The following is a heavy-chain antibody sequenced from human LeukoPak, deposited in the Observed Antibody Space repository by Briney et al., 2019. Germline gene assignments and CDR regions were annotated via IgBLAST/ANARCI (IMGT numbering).Heavy chain of an antibody. Sequence: GGSLRLSCAASGFTVSSNYMSWVRQAPGKGLEWVSVIYSGGSTYYADSVKGRFTISRDNSKNTLYLQMNSLRAEDTAVYYCARERMDYYDSSGYPGAFDIWGQGTMVTASS. D-gene: IGHD3-22*01. V-gene: IGHV3-66*01. CDR1: GFTVSSNY. J-gene: IGHJ3*02. CDR3: ARERMDYYDSSGYPGAFDI. CDR2: IYSGGST.